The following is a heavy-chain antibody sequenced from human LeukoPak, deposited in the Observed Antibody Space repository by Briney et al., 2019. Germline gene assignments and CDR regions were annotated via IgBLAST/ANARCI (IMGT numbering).Heavy chain of an antibody. CDR2: IYYSGST. CDR3: AKGYCSGGSCLAYYFDY. J-gene: IGHJ4*02. D-gene: IGHD2-15*01. V-gene: IGHV4-39*07. Sequence: SETLSLTCTVSGGSISSSSYYWGWIRQPPGKGLEWIGSIYYSGSTYYNPSLKSRVTISVDTSKNQFSLKLSSVTAADTAVYYCAKGYCSGGSCLAYYFDYWGQGTLVTVSS. CDR1: GGSISSSSYY.